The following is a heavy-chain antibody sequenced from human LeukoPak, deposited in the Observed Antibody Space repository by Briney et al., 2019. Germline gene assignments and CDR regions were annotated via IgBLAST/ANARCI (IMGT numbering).Heavy chain of an antibody. J-gene: IGHJ4*02. CDR3: ARDFMYSISCAGC. D-gene: IGHD6-13*01. V-gene: IGHV3-74*01. CDR1: GYTFSSYW. Sequence: GGSLRLSCAASGYTFSSYWMHWVRQVPGKGLMWVSRIKTDVSSTSYADSVKGRFTISRDNAKNTLYLQMNSLRVEETAVYYCARDFMYSISCAGCWGQGTLVTVSS. CDR2: IKTDVSST.